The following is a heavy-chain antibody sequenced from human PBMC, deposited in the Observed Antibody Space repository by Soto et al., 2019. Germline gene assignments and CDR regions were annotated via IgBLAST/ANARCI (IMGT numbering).Heavy chain of an antibody. CDR2: IYPGDSDA. CDR1: GYSFTSYW. CDR3: ARQPLYSGYDLDY. J-gene: IGHJ4*02. V-gene: IGHV5-51*01. D-gene: IGHD5-12*01. Sequence: PGESLKISCKGSGYSFTSYWIGWVRQMPGKGLEWMGIIYPGDSDARYSPSFQGQVTISADKSISTAYLQWSSLKASDTAMYYCARQPLYSGYDLDYWGQGTLVTVSS.